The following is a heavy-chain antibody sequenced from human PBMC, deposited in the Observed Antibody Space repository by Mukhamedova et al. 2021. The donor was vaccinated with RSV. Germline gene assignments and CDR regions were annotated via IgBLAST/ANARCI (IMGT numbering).Heavy chain of an antibody. CDR2: MFYSGSP. Sequence: WTWIRQPPGKGLEWVGSMFYSGSPNYNPSLLSRVTMSLDTSKKQFSLTLTSVTAADTAVYYCARTTDYYYYMDVWGPGTTVIVSS. CDR3: ARTTDYYYYMDV. D-gene: IGHD1-14*01. V-gene: IGHV4-59*01. J-gene: IGHJ6*03.